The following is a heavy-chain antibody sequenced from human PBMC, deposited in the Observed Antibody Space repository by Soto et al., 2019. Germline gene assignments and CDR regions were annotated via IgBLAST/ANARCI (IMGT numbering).Heavy chain of an antibody. Sequence: QVHLVQSGAEVKKPGASVKVSCQGSGYAFTTYGITWVRQAPGQGLEWMGWISAHNGNTNYEQKVQGRVTVTRDTSTSTAYMELRSMRYDDTAVYYCARGRYGDYWGQGALVTVSS. CDR1: GYAFTTYG. J-gene: IGHJ4*02. D-gene: IGHD1-1*01. CDR2: ISAHNGNT. CDR3: ARGRYGDY. V-gene: IGHV1-18*01.